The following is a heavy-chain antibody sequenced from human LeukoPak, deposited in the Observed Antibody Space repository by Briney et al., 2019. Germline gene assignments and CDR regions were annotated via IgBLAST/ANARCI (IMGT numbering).Heavy chain of an antibody. CDR3: ARPTHSGTSYDAFGI. CDR2: VYNDVST. D-gene: IGHD1-26*01. J-gene: IGHJ3*02. CDR1: GGSISNYY. V-gene: IGHV4-59*08. Sequence: PSGTLSLTCTVSGGSISNYYWTWIRQPPGKGLEWIGNVYNDVSTNYNPSLKSRVTISVDTSKNQFSLKLSFVTAADTAVYYCARPTHSGTSYDAFGIWGQGTMVTVSS.